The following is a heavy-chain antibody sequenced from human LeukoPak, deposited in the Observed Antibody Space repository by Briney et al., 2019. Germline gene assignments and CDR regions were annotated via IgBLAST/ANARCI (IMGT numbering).Heavy chain of an antibody. J-gene: IGHJ4*02. V-gene: IGHV3-15*01. D-gene: IGHD1-26*01. Sequence: PGGSLRLSCAAPGFSFTNAWVTWVRQAPGKGLEWVGHIKSRTDGGTTHYAAPVKGRFTISRDDSRNMDYLQMNSLKTEDTAVYYCATTVGAIAGMDYWGQGALVTVSS. CDR3: ATTVGAIAGMDY. CDR2: IKSRTDGGTT. CDR1: GFSFTNAW.